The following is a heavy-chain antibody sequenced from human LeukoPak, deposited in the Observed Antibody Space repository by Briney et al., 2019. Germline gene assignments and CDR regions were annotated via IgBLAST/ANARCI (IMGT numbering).Heavy chain of an antibody. CDR2: ISSSGSTI. CDR3: AKEGGSWSTFDY. V-gene: IGHV3-48*03. J-gene: IGHJ4*02. CDR1: GFTFSSYE. D-gene: IGHD6-13*01. Sequence: GGSLRLSCAASGFTFSSYEMNWVRQAPGKGLEWVSYISSSGSTIYYADSVKGRFTISRDNAKNSLYLQMNSLRAEDMALYYCAKEGGSWSTFDYWGQGTLVTVSS.